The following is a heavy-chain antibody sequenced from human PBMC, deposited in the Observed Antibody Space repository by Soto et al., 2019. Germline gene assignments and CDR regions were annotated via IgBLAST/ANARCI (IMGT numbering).Heavy chain of an antibody. CDR2: ISYDGSNK. D-gene: IGHD3-22*01. V-gene: IGHV3-30-3*01. CDR1: GFTFSSYA. CDR3: ARGGGGASYYYDSSGYYPFDY. Sequence: QVQLVESGGGVVQPGRSLRLSCAASGFTFSSYAMHWARQAPGKGLEWVAVISYDGSNKYYADSVKGRFTISRDNSKNTLYLQMNSLRAEDTAVYYCARGGGGASYYYDSSGYYPFDYWGQGTLVTVSS. J-gene: IGHJ4*02.